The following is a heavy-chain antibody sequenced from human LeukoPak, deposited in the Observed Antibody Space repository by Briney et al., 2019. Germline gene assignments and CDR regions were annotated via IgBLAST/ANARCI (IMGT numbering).Heavy chain of an antibody. CDR3: ARRYCSGGSCYRNWFDP. CDR1: GYSFTNYW. V-gene: IGHV5-51*01. Sequence: GESLKVSRKDSGYSFTNYWVGWVRQMPGKGREWMGAIYAGDSDTTYSPSFQAQVTISADKSISTAYLQWSSLKASDTAIYYCARRYCSGGSCYRNWFDPWGQGTLVTVSS. J-gene: IGHJ5*02. CDR2: IYAGDSDT. D-gene: IGHD2-15*01.